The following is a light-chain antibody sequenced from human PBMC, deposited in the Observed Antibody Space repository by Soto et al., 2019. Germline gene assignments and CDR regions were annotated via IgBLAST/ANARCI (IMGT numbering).Light chain of an antibody. J-gene: IGKJ3*01. CDR3: QQYDNWPFT. Sequence: EIVMTQSPATLSVSLGERATLSCRASQSVSGKLAWYQQKPGQAPRLLIHATSTRATGIPARFSGSWSGTEFTLTISSLQSEDFALYYCQQYDNWPFTFGPGTKVDIK. CDR1: QSVSGK. V-gene: IGKV3-15*01. CDR2: ATS.